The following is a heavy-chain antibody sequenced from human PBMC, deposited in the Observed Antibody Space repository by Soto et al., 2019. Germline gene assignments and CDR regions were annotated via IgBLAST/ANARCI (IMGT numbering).Heavy chain of an antibody. J-gene: IGHJ4*02. CDR2: IFSNGGT. CDR3: ARDAPDGSGPFDC. Sequence: EVQLVETGGGLIQPGGSLRLSCAASGFSVSSKYMSWVRQAPGKGLEWVSVIFSNGGTYYADSVKGRFTISRDNSKNTLYLQMNSLRADDTAVYYCARDAPDGSGPFDCWGQGTLVTVSS. CDR1: GFSVSSKY. D-gene: IGHD3-22*01. V-gene: IGHV3-53*02.